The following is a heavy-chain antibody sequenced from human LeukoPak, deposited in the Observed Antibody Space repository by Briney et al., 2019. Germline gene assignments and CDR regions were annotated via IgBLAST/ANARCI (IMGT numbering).Heavy chain of an antibody. D-gene: IGHD3-9*01. V-gene: IGHV3-48*02. Sequence: PGGPLRLSCAASGFTFSSYSMNWVRQAPGKGLEWVSYISSSSSTIYYADSVKGRFTISRDNAKNSLYLQMNSLRDEDTAVYYCARDPSLDYDILTGYYIASTFDYWGQGTLVTVSS. J-gene: IGHJ4*02. CDR3: ARDPSLDYDILTGYYIASTFDY. CDR1: GFTFSSYS. CDR2: ISSSSSTI.